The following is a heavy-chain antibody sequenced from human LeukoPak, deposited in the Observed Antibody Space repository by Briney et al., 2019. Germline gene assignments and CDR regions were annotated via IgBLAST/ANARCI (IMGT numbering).Heavy chain of an antibody. J-gene: IGHJ6*03. CDR2: TYYRSKWYS. V-gene: IGHV6-1*01. Sequence: PSQTLSLTCAISGDSVSSNSAAWNWIRQSPSRGLEWLGRTYYRSKWYSDYAVSVKSRLTISPDSSKNQFSLQLNSVTPEDTAVYYCARDVLWFGKGPDYYYYIDVWGKGTTVTVSS. CDR1: GDSVSSNSAA. CDR3: ARDVLWFGKGPDYYYYIDV. D-gene: IGHD3-10*01.